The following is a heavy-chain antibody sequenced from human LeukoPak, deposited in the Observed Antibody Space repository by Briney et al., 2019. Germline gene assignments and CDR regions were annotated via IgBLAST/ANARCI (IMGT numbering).Heavy chain of an antibody. CDR1: GGSFSGYY. Sequence: SETLSLTCAVYGGSFSGYYWSWIRQPPGKGLEWIGEINHSGSTNYNPSLKSRVTISVDTSKNQFSLKLSSVTAADTAVYYCARVRTHFVYYYYYGMDVWGQGTTVTVSS. J-gene: IGHJ6*02. V-gene: IGHV4-34*01. CDR2: INHSGST. CDR3: ARVRTHFVYYYYYGMDV.